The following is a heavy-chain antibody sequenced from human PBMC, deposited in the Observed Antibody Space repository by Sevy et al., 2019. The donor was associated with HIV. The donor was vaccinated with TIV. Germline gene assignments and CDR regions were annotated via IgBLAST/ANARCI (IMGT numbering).Heavy chain of an antibody. CDR2: IYYTGST. CDR3: TRLVYGDYVNYFDP. CDR1: SGSISSNTYY. V-gene: IGHV4-39*01. J-gene: IGHJ5*02. Sequence: SETLSLTCTVSSGSISSNTYYWGWIRQPPGKGLEWIGTIYYTGSTYYSPSLKSRVSISVDTSKNQFSLKLISMTAADTAVYYCTRLVYGDYVNYFDPWGQGTLVTVSS. D-gene: IGHD4-17*01.